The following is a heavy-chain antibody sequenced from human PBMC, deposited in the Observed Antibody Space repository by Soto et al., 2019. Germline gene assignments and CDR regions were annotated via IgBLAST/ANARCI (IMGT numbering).Heavy chain of an antibody. V-gene: IGHV3-30*18. J-gene: IGHJ4*02. CDR1: GLTFSRHD. Sequence: QVQLVESGGGVVQPGKSLRLSCVASGLTFSRHDMHWVRQAPGKGLEWVAVISFDGRKKYYGESVKGRFTISRDNSKNTHYLQMNSLTTEDTAIYYCAKNKPGRDCGEDCYPPRFDYWGQGTSVTVSS. CDR2: ISFDGRKK. CDR3: AKNKPGRDCGEDCYPPRFDY. D-gene: IGHD2-21*02.